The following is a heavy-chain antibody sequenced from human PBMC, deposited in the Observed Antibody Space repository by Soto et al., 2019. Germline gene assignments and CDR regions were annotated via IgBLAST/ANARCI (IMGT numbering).Heavy chain of an antibody. CDR2: ISSGGTYM. V-gene: IGHV3-21*01. J-gene: IGHJ4*02. CDR3: ARQYCAGGSCYRLDY. Sequence: EVQLVESGGGLVKPGGSLRLSCAASGFTFSSYTINWVSQAPGKGLEWVSSISSGGTYMSYADSVKGRFTISRDNAKNSLDLQMNSLRAEDTAVYYCARQYCAGGSCYRLDYWGQGTLVTVSS. D-gene: IGHD2-15*01. CDR1: GFTFSSYT.